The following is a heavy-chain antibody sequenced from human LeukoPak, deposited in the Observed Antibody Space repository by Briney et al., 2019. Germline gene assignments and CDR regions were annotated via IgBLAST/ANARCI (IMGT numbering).Heavy chain of an antibody. CDR3: AREGSLHDAFDI. Sequence: PGGSLRLSCAASGFTFSSYAMSWVRQAPGKGLEWVSLISGAGTSTYYADSVKGRFTISRDNAKNSLYLQMNSLRAEDTAVYYCAREGSLHDAFDIWGQGTMVTVSS. CDR2: ISGAGTST. D-gene: IGHD1-26*01. CDR1: GFTFSSYA. V-gene: IGHV3-23*01. J-gene: IGHJ3*02.